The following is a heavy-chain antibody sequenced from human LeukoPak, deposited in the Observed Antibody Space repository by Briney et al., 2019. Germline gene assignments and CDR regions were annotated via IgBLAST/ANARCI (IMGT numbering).Heavy chain of an antibody. J-gene: IGHJ6*03. CDR1: GFTFSNYA. Sequence: GGSLRLSCAASGFTFSNYAMHWVRQAPGKGLEWVAVISYDGSNKFYADSVKGRFTVSRDNSKNTLHLQMNSLRAEDTAVYYCARSLATSYYYMDVWGKGTTVTVSS. CDR2: ISYDGSNK. D-gene: IGHD5-12*01. CDR3: ARSLATSYYYMDV. V-gene: IGHV3-30*04.